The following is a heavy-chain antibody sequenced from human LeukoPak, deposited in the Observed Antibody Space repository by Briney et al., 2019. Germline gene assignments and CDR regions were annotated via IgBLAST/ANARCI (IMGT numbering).Heavy chain of an antibody. CDR2: VSGSGGDT. J-gene: IGHJ4*02. CDR3: AKDRGDYFFDY. V-gene: IGHV3-23*01. CDR1: GFSFTTNA. D-gene: IGHD4-17*01. Sequence: GGSLRLSCAASGFSFTTNAMSWVRQAPGKGLEWVSAVSGSGGDTYYAGSVKGRFTISRDNSKNTLYLQMNSLRAEDTAVYYCAKDRGDYFFDYWGQGTLVTVSS.